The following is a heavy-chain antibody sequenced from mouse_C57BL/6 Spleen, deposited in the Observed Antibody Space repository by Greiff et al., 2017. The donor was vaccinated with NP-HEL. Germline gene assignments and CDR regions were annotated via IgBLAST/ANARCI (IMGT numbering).Heavy chain of an antibody. Sequence: QVQLKESGAELVRPGASVKLSCKASGYTFTDYYINWVKQRPGQGLEWIARIYPGSGNTYYNEKFKGKATLTAEKSSSTAYMQLSSLTSEDSAVYFCARSDWDVNFDYWGQGTTLTVSS. CDR2: IYPGSGNT. CDR1: GYTFTDYY. D-gene: IGHD4-1*01. J-gene: IGHJ2*01. V-gene: IGHV1-76*01. CDR3: ARSDWDVNFDY.